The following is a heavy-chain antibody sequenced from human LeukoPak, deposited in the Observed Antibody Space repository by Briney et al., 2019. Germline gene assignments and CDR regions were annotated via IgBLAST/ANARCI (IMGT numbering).Heavy chain of an antibody. D-gene: IGHD2-2*02. CDR3: AASSSTSSYIFNF. CDR1: GYSFINNW. V-gene: IGHV5-51*01. Sequence: GESLQISRRGSGYSFINNWIGWVRQMPGKGLEWMGIIYPGDSATTYSPSFQGQVTMSVDKSINTAYLQWRSLKASDTAMYYCAASSSTSSYIFNFWDQGTLVTVSS. CDR2: IYPGDSAT. J-gene: IGHJ4*02.